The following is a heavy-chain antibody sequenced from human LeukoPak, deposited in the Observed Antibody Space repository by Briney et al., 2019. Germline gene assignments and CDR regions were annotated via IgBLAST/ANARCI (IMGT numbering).Heavy chain of an antibody. Sequence: PSETLSLTCTVSGGSISSGDYYWSWIRQPPGKGLEWIGYIYYSGSTYYNPSLKSRVTISVDTSKNQFSLKLSSVTAADTAVYYCARTYSYADNFDYWGQGTLVTVSS. V-gene: IGHV4-30-4*08. CDR2: IYYSGST. D-gene: IGHD5-18*01. J-gene: IGHJ4*02. CDR3: ARTYSYADNFDY. CDR1: GGSISSGDYY.